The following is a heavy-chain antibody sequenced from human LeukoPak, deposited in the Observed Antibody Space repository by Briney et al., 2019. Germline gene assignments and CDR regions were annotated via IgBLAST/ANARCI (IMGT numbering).Heavy chain of an antibody. CDR1: GGSISSYY. CDR3: ARGWFGDNWFDP. Sequence: SETLSLTCTVSGGSISSYYWSWIRQHPGKGLEWIGYIYYSGSTYYNPSLKSRVTISVDTSKNQFSLKLSSVTAADTAVYYCARGWFGDNWFDPWGQGTLVTVSS. CDR2: IYYSGST. V-gene: IGHV4-59*06. D-gene: IGHD3-10*01. J-gene: IGHJ5*02.